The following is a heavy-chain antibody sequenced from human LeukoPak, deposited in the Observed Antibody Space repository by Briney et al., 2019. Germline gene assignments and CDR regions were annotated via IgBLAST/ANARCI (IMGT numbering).Heavy chain of an antibody. V-gene: IGHV1-46*01. J-gene: IGHJ4*02. CDR1: GYTFTSYY. Sequence: ASVKVSCKASGYTFTSYYMHWVRQAPGQGLECMGIINPSGGSTSYAQKFQGRVTMTTDTSTSTAYMELRSLRSDDTAVYYCARGARVEPFDYWGQGTLVTVSS. CDR3: ARGARVEPFDY. CDR2: INPSGGST. D-gene: IGHD1-1*01.